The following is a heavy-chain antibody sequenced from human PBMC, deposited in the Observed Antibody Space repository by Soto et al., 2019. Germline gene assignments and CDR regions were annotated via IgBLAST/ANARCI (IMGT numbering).Heavy chain of an antibody. J-gene: IGHJ4*02. Sequence: QVRLVESGGGVVQPGRSLRLSCAASGITFINHAMHWVRQAPGKGLEWVAVISNDGTNKYYVDSVKGRFTISRDNSKYTLYLQMNSLRGEDTAVYYCASDYDDGSGYYRKFDYWGQGTLVTVSS. V-gene: IGHV3-30-3*01. CDR2: ISNDGTNK. D-gene: IGHD3-22*01. CDR3: ASDYDDGSGYYRKFDY. CDR1: GITFINHA.